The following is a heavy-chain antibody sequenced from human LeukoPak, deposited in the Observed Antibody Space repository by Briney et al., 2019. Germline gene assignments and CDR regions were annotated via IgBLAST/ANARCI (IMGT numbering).Heavy chain of an antibody. J-gene: IGHJ4*02. CDR1: GFTVSRNY. D-gene: IGHD3-22*01. CDR3: ARALHYYDSSGYYTWDY. Sequence: GGSLRLSCAASGFTVSRNYMSWVRQAPGRGLEWVSVIYSGGSTYHADSVTGRFTISRDNSKNTLYLQLNSLRAEDTAVYYCARALHYYDSSGYYTWDYWGQGTLVTVSS. CDR2: IYSGGST. V-gene: IGHV3-53*01.